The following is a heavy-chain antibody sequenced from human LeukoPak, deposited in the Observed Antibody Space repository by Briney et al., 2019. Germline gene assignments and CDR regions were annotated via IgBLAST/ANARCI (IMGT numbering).Heavy chain of an antibody. CDR2: IKSDRSAT. D-gene: IGHD5-24*01. CDR1: GFTFSSYW. CDR3: ARGDGYGMDY. Sequence: GGSLRLSCAASGFTFSSYWMHWVRQAPGQGLVWVSSIKSDRSATSHADSVKGRFTISRDNAKNTLYMQMNSLRAEDMAVYYCARGDGYGMDYWGQGTRVTASS. J-gene: IGHJ4*02. V-gene: IGHV3-74*01.